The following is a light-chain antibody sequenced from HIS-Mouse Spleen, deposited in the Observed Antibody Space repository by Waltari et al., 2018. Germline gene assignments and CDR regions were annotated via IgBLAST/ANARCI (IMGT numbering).Light chain of an antibody. CDR2: EGS. V-gene: IGLV2-23*03. CDR3: CSYAGSSTFVV. CDR1: RSDVGSYTI. Sequence: QSALTQPASVSGSPGQSITISCTGTRSDVGSYTIFSWYQQHTGKAPKLMIYEGSKRPSGVSNRFSGSKSGNTASLTISGLQAEDEADYYCCSYAGSSTFVVFGGGTKLTVL. J-gene: IGLJ2*01.